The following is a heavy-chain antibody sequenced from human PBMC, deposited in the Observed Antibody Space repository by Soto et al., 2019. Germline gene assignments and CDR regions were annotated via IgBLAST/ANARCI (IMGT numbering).Heavy chain of an antibody. CDR2: IYPGDSDT. CDR3: ARQGTGIAAAGTRGAFDY. Sequence: GESRKISCKGSGYSFTSYWIGWVRQMPGKGLEWMGIIYPGDSDTRYSPSFQGQGTISADKSISTAYLQWSSLKASDTAMYYCARQGTGIAAAGTRGAFDYWGQGTLVTVSS. CDR1: GYSFTSYW. D-gene: IGHD6-13*01. V-gene: IGHV5-51*01. J-gene: IGHJ4*02.